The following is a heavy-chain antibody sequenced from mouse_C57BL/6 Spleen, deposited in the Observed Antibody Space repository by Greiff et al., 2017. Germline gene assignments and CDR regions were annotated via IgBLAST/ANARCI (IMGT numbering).Heavy chain of an antibody. V-gene: IGHV1-50*01. D-gene: IGHD1-1*01. J-gene: IGHJ2*01. CDR1: GYTFTSYW. CDR3: ARTIYYYGSSYFDY. CDR2: IDPSDSYT. Sequence: VQLQQPGAELVKPGASVKLSCKASGYTFTSYWMQWVKQRPGQGLEWIGEIDPSDSYTNYNQKFKGKATLTVDTSSSTAYMQLSSLTSEDSEVYYCARTIYYYGSSYFDYWGQGTTLTVSS.